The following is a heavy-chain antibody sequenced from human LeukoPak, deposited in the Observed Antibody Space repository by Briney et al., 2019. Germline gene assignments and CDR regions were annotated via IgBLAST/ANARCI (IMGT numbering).Heavy chain of an antibody. J-gene: IGHJ1*01. CDR1: GFTFSTYA. CDR3: AKDADVVVPEYFQY. Sequence: PGGSLRLSCAASGFTFSTYAMNWVRQAPGKGLEWVSGISASGGSTYYAGSVKGRFTISRDNSKNTVFLQMNSLRAEDTAIYYCAKDADVVVPEYFQYWGQGTLVTVSS. V-gene: IGHV3-23*01. D-gene: IGHD2-15*01. CDR2: ISASGGST.